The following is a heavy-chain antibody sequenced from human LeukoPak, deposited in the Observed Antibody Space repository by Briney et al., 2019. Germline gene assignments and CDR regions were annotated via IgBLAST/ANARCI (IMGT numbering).Heavy chain of an antibody. CDR3: ARGVAVAGDWFDP. CDR2: IYSGGST. Sequence: AGGSLRLSCAASGFTVSSNYMSWVRQAPGKGLEWVSVIYSGGSTYYADSVKGRFTISRDNSKNALYLQMNSLRAEDTAVYYCARGVAVAGDWFDPWGQGTLVTVSS. V-gene: IGHV3-53*01. D-gene: IGHD6-19*01. CDR1: GFTVSSNY. J-gene: IGHJ5*02.